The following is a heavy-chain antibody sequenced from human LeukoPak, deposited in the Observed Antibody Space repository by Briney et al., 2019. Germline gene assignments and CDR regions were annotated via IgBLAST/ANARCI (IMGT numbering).Heavy chain of an antibody. CDR3: AKTSSNYDRGYFDY. CDR1: GFTFSSYA. Sequence: GGSLRLSCAASGFTFSSYAMSWVRQAPGEGLEWVSGISGSGGSTYYADSVKGRFTISRDNSENTLYLRMNSLRAEDTAVYYCAKTSSNYDRGYFDYWGQGTLVTVSS. D-gene: IGHD4-4*01. V-gene: IGHV3-23*01. CDR2: ISGSGGST. J-gene: IGHJ4*02.